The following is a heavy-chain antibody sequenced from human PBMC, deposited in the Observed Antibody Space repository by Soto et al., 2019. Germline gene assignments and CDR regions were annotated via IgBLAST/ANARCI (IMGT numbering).Heavy chain of an antibody. D-gene: IGHD6-19*01. V-gene: IGHV5-51*01. Sequence: GESLKISCKGSGYSFTSYWIGWVRQMPGKGLEWMGIIYPGDSDTRYSPSFQGQVTISADKSISTAYLHMDSLRVEDTAVYYCARDPQGIAVDHSYYYGMDVWGQGTTVTVSS. J-gene: IGHJ6*02. CDR1: GYSFTSYW. CDR3: ARDPQGIAVDHSYYYGMDV. CDR2: IYPGDSDT.